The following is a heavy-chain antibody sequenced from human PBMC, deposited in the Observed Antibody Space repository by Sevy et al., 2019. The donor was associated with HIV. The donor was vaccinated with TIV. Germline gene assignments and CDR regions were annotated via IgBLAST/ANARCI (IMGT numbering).Heavy chain of an antibody. CDR2: INTNTGNP. Sequence: ASVKVSCKASGYTFTSYAMNWVRQAPGQGLEWMGWINTNTGNPTYAQGFTGRFVFSLDTSVSTAYLQISSLKAEDTAVYYCVRRAPQRIAVAGMGVPNWFDPWGQGTLVTVSS. CDR1: GYTFTSYA. CDR3: VRRAPQRIAVAGMGVPNWFDP. D-gene: IGHD6-19*01. V-gene: IGHV7-4-1*02. J-gene: IGHJ5*02.